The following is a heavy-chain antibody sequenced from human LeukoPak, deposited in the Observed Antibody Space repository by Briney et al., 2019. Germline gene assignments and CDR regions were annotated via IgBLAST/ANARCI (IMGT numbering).Heavy chain of an antibody. CDR2: IYYSGST. Sequence: SETLSLTCTVSGGSISSSGYYWGWIRQPPGKGLEWIGSIYYSGSTYYNPSLKSRVTISVDTSKIHFSLKLSSVTAADTAVYYCARHDARLRLGELSLFTFDPWGQGTLVTVSS. V-gene: IGHV4-39*01. CDR3: ARHDARLRLGELSLFTFDP. D-gene: IGHD3-16*02. CDR1: GGSISSSGYY. J-gene: IGHJ5*02.